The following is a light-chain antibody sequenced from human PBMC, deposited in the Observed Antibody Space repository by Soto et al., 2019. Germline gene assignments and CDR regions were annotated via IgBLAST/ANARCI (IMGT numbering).Light chain of an antibody. CDR2: DAS. CDR3: QQYDNYPLT. V-gene: IGKV1-5*01. J-gene: IGKJ4*01. Sequence: DIQMTQSPSTLSASVGDRVTITCRASQSISSWLAWYQQKPGKAPKLLIYDASSLESGVPSRFSVSGSGTEFTLTISSLQPDDFATYYCQQYDNYPLTFGGGTKVDIK. CDR1: QSISSW.